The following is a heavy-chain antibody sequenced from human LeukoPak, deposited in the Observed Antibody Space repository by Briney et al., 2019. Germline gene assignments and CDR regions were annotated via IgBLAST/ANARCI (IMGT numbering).Heavy chain of an antibody. D-gene: IGHD1-1*01. V-gene: IGHV4-59*01. CDR1: GGSLSNYY. Sequence: SETLSLTCTVSGGSLSNYYWSWIRQPPGKGLEWIACISYNGKSNHNPSLRSRVTISVDTSKNQFSLKLSSVTAADTAVYYCTRMGPSLHWNSDYWGQGTLVTVSS. CDR2: ISYNGKS. CDR3: TRMGPSLHWNSDY. J-gene: IGHJ4*02.